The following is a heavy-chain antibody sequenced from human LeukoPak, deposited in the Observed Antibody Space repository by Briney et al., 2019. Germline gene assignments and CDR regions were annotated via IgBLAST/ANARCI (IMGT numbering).Heavy chain of an antibody. CDR1: GFTFSSYA. J-gene: IGHJ4*02. Sequence: GGPLRLSCAASGFTFSSYAMSWVRQAPGKGLEWVSAISGSGGSTYHADSVKGRFTISRDNSKNTLYLQMNSLRAEDTAVYYCAYYDFWSGYPDYWGQGTLVTVSS. CDR3: AYYDFWSGYPDY. CDR2: ISGSGGST. D-gene: IGHD3-3*01. V-gene: IGHV3-23*01.